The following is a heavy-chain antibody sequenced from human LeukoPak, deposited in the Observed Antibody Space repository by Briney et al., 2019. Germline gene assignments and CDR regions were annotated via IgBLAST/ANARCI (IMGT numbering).Heavy chain of an antibody. CDR3: ASFITMVRGVIMGAFDI. D-gene: IGHD3-10*01. CDR2: IIPILGIA. J-gene: IGHJ3*02. Sequence: SVKVSCKASGGTLSSYAISWVRQAPGQGLEWMGRIIPILGIANYAQKFQGRVTITADKSTSTAYMELSSLRSEDTAVYYCASFITMVRGVIMGAFDIWGQGTMVTVSS. CDR1: GGTLSSYA. V-gene: IGHV1-69*04.